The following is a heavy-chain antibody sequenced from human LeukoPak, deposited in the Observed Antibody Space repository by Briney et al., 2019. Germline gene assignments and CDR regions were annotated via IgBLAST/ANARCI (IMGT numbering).Heavy chain of an antibody. CDR3: ARPESGFGESLAPDY. V-gene: IGHV5-51*01. D-gene: IGHD3-10*01. CDR1: GYSFTSYW. CDR2: IYPGDSDT. Sequence: GESLKISCKGSGYSFTSYWIGWVRQMPGKGLEWMGIIYPGDSDTRYSPSFQGQVTISADKSISTAYLQWSSLKASDTAMYYCARPESGFGESLAPDYWGQETLVTVSS. J-gene: IGHJ4*02.